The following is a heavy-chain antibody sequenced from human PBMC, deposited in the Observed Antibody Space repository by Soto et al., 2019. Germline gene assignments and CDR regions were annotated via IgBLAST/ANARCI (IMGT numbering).Heavy chain of an antibody. J-gene: IGHJ6*02. V-gene: IGHV1-69*01. CDR1: GGTFSSYA. D-gene: IGHD6-19*01. CDR2: IIPIFGTA. Sequence: QVQLVQSGAEVKKPGSSVKVSCKASGGTFSSYAISWVRQAPGQGLEWMGGIIPIFGTANYAQKFQGRVTITADESTSTAYMELSSLRSEDTAVYYCARDPEAAAAMYSSGWYLPTSYYGMDVWGQGTTVTVSS. CDR3: ARDPEAAAAMYSSGWYLPTSYYGMDV.